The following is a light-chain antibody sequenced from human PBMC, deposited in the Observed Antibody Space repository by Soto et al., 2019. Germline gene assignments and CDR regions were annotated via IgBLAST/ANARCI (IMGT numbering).Light chain of an antibody. CDR1: QTPRTF. CDR2: ATS. J-gene: IGKJ3*01. V-gene: IGKV1-39*01. Sequence: DIQMTQSPSSLSASVGDRVTITCRASQTPRTFLNWYQQKPGKAPKLLIYATSTLQSGVPSRFSGRDSGADFTLTXNNLQPEDFATYYCQQPPYTFGPGTKVDTK. CDR3: QQPPYT.